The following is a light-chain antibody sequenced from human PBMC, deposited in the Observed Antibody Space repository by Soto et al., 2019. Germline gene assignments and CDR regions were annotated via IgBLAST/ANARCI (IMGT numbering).Light chain of an antibody. J-gene: IGKJ1*01. CDR3: LQHNTYPRT. V-gene: IGKV1-17*03. CDR2: AAS. Sequence: DIPMTQSPPDMSASVGAGVTITCRASQGMSNSLACFQQKPGQVPKRLIYAASTLPSGVPSRFSGSGSGTEFSLTISNLQPEDSATYYCLQHNTYPRTLGQGTKVEI. CDR1: QGMSNS.